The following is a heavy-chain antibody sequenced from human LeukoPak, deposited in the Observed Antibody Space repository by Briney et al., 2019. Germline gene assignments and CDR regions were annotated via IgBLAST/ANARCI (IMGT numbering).Heavy chain of an antibody. CDR1: GASISSYY. V-gene: IGHV4-59*01. J-gene: IGHJ4*02. D-gene: IGHD6-13*01. CDR2: IYYSGST. CDR3: ARVDSVAAAGTFDY. Sequence: SETLSLTCTVSGASISSYYWSWIRQPAGKGLEWIGYIYYSGSTNYNPSLKSRVTISVDTSKNQFSLKLSSVTAADTAVYYCARVDSVAAAGTFDYWGQGTLVTVSS.